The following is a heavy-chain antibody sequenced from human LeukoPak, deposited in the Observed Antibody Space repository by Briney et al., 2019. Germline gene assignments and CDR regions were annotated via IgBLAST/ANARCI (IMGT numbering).Heavy chain of an antibody. J-gene: IGHJ4*02. Sequence: GASVKISCKXSGYTFTGYYMHWVRQAPGQGLEWMGWINPNSGGTNYAQKFQGRVTMTRDTSISTAYMELSRLRSDDTAVYYCARVHEGSSSSYWGQGTLVTVSS. CDR3: ARVHEGSSSSY. CDR1: GYTFTGYY. CDR2: INPNSGGT. D-gene: IGHD6-6*01. V-gene: IGHV1-2*02.